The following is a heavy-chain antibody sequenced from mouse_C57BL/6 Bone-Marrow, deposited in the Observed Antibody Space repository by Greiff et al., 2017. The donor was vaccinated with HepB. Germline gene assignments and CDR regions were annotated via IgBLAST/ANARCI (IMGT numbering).Heavy chain of an antibody. Sequence: QVQLQQSGPELVKPGASVKISCKASGYAFSSSWMNWVKQRPGKGLEWIGRIYPGDGDTNYNGKFKGKATLTADKSSSTAYMQLSSLTSEDSAVYFCARERGTTVVRYFDVWGTGTTVTVSS. D-gene: IGHD1-1*01. V-gene: IGHV1-82*01. CDR3: ARERGTTVVRYFDV. CDR1: GYAFSSSW. CDR2: IYPGDGDT. J-gene: IGHJ1*03.